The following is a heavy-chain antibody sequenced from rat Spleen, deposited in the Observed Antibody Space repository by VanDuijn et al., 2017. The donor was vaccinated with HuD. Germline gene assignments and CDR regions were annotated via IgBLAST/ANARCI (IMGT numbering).Heavy chain of an antibody. CDR3: TTATEGPYVLDA. J-gene: IGHJ4*01. Sequence: QVQLKESGPGLVQPSQTLSLTCTVSGFSLTSYNVHWVRTPPGKGLEWMGRMRYNGDTSYNSVLKSRLSINRDTSKNQVFLKMNSLQTDDTGSYYCTTATEGPYVLDAWGQGASVTVSS. D-gene: IGHD1-11*01. CDR2: MRYNGDT. CDR1: GFSLTSYN. V-gene: IGHV2-63*01.